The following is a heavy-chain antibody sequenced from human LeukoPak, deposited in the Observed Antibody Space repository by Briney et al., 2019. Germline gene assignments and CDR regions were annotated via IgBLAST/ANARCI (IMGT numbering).Heavy chain of an antibody. V-gene: IGHV1-69*05. CDR1: GGTFSSYA. Sequence: SVKVSCKASGGTFSSYAIRWVRQAPGQGLEWMGGIIPIFGTANYAQKFQGRVTITTDESTSTAYMELSSLRSEDTAVYYCARVYCSSTSCYREDDWGQGTLVTVSS. CDR2: IIPIFGTA. CDR3: ARVYCSSTSCYREDD. D-gene: IGHD2-2*02. J-gene: IGHJ4*02.